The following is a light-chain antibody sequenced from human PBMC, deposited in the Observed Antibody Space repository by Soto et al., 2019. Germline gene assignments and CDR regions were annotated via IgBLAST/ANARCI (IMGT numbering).Light chain of an antibody. CDR3: QQCYSYYS. Sequence: DIQMTQSPSSVSASXIARVTITCRASQNIGTSLAWHQQKPGKAPTFLIYDASTLESGVPSRFSGSGSGTEFTLTISSLQPDDFGTYYCQQCYSYYSFGQGTKVDIK. J-gene: IGKJ2*03. CDR2: DAS. V-gene: IGKV1-5*01. CDR1: QNIGTS.